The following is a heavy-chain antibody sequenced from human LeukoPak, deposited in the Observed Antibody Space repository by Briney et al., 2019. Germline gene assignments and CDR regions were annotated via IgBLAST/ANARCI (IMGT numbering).Heavy chain of an antibody. J-gene: IGHJ4*02. D-gene: IGHD6-6*01. CDR3: ARTYSSSSHFDY. V-gene: IGHV4-4*09. CDR2: IYTSGST. Sequence: SETLSLTCTVSGGSISSYYWIWIRQPPGKGLEWIGHIYTSGSTNYNPSLKSRVTISVDTSKNQFSLKVSSVTAADTAVYYCARTYSSSSHFDYWGQGTLVTVSS. CDR1: GGSISSYY.